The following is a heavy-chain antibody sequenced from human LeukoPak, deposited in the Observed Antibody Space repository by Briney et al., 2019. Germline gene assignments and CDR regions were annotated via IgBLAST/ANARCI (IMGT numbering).Heavy chain of an antibody. CDR1: GFTFSSYS. CDR2: ISISSSYI. CDR3: ARDHEGIAAAAPVGDAFDN. Sequence: GGSLRLSCAASGFTFSSYSMNWVRQAPGKGLEWVSSISISSSYIYYADSVKGRFTISRDNAKNSLYLQMNSLRAEDTAVYYCARDHEGIAAAAPVGDAFDNWGQGTMVTVSS. D-gene: IGHD6-13*01. V-gene: IGHV3-21*01. J-gene: IGHJ3*02.